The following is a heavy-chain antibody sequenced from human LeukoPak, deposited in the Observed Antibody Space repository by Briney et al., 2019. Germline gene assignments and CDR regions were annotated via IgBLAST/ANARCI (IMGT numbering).Heavy chain of an antibody. V-gene: IGHV3-11*01. D-gene: IGHD4-17*01. CDR1: GFTFSGYY. CDR3: ARDSDGDYTPLNFDY. CDR2: ISSSSSTI. Sequence: GGSLRLSCAASGFTFSGYYMTWIRQAPGKGLEWLSHISSSSSTIDYADSVKGRFTISRDNVKNSLFLQMNNLRAEDTAVYYCARDSDGDYTPLNFDYWGQGTLVTVCS. J-gene: IGHJ4*02.